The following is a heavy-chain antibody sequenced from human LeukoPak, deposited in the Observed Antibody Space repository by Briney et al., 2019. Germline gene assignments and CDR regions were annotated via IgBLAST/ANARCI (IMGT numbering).Heavy chain of an antibody. V-gene: IGHV1-69*04. D-gene: IGHD5-24*01. CDR3: ARARDGYKGSSYFDY. CDR2: IIPILGIA. J-gene: IGHJ4*02. Sequence: ASVKVSCKASGGTFSSYAISWVRQAPGQGLEWMGRIIPILGIANYAQKFQGRVTITADKSTSTAYMELSSLRSEDTAVYYCARARDGYKGSSYFDYWGQGTLVTVSS. CDR1: GGTFSSYA.